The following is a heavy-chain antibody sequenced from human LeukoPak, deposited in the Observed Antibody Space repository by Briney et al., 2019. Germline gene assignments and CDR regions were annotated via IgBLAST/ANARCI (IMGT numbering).Heavy chain of an antibody. CDR1: GFTVSSNS. V-gene: IGHV3-53*01. J-gene: IGHJ4*02. CDR2: IYSGGST. D-gene: IGHD6-13*01. CDR3: ARGFSSSWYSDS. Sequence: PGGSLRLSCAASGFTVSSNSMSWVRQAPGKGLEWVSVIYSGGSTYYADSVKGRFTISRDNSKNTLYLQMNSLRAEDTAVYYCARGFSSSWYSDSWGQGTLVTVSS.